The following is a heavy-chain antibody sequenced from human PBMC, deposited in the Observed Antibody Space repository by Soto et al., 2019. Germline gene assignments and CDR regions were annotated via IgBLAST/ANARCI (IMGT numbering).Heavy chain of an antibody. Sequence: EMQLVESGGGLVQPGGSLRLSCAASGFTFSNQWMSWVRQAPGKGLEWVAKVNEDGSQKSYTDSVKGRFIISRDNARNSLYLQMDGLRAEDTAVYHCVRDAAWSFDFWGQGTLVTVSS. V-gene: IGHV3-7*01. CDR2: VNEDGSQK. J-gene: IGHJ4*02. CDR3: VRDAAWSFDF. CDR1: GFTFSNQW. D-gene: IGHD2-15*01.